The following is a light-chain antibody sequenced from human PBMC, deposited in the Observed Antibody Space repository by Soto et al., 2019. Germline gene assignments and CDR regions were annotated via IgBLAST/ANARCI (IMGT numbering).Light chain of an antibody. CDR2: KAS. Sequence: DIQMTQSPSTLSASVGDRVTITCRASQSISSWLAWYQQKPGKAPKLLIYKASNLESGVPSRFSGSGSGTELTLTISSLQPDDFATYYCQQYNSYPWTFGQGTKVEIK. J-gene: IGKJ1*01. CDR3: QQYNSYPWT. V-gene: IGKV1-5*03. CDR1: QSISSW.